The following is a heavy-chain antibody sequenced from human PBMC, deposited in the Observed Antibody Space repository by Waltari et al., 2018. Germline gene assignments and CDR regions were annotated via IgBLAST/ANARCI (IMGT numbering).Heavy chain of an antibody. CDR3: ARGDTVTTRFFDP. Sequence: EVQLVESGGGLVKPGGSLRLSCTASGFSFNTYSMIWVRQAQGKGLEGVSSINNNGKYKYYADSVAGRFIISRDSATNSLYLQMTSLRAEDTAVYYCARGDTVTTRFFDPWGQGTLVTVSS. V-gene: IGHV3-21*01. D-gene: IGHD4-17*01. J-gene: IGHJ5*02. CDR2: INNNGKYK. CDR1: GFSFNTYS.